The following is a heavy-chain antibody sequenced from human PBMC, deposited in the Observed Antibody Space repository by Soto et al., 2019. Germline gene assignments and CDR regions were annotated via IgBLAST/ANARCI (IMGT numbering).Heavy chain of an antibody. CDR3: SKFIMVGGWFDPNYYHGMDV. CDR1: GYTFSNYG. V-gene: IGHV1-18*01. D-gene: IGHD6-19*01. CDR2: ISGYNGNT. J-gene: IGHJ6*02. Sequence: QVQLVQSGAEVKKPGASVTVSCKTSGYTFSNYGINWVRQAPGQGREWMGWISGYNGNTNYAQTVQGRVTMTTDTYTGTVYMELRSLKSDDTAIYYCSKFIMVGGWFDPNYYHGMDVWGQGTTVTVSS.